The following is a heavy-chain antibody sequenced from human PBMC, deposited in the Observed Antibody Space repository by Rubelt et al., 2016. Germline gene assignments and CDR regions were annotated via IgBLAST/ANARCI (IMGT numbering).Heavy chain of an antibody. Sequence: QVQLVQSGAGVKKPGASVKVSCKVSGYTFTELSMPWVRQAPGTGLAWTGGFAPEDGETIYAQKFQGRVTMTEDTSTDTAYMELSSLRSEDTAVYYCATGQYSSGCDYWGQGTLVTVSS. D-gene: IGHD6-19*01. V-gene: IGHV1-24*01. J-gene: IGHJ4*02. CDR2: FAPEDGET. CDR3: ATGQYSSGCDY. CDR1: GYTFTELS.